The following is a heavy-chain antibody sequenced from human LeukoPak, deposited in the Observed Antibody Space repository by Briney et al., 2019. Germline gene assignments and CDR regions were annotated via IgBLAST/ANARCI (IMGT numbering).Heavy chain of an antibody. CDR2: MNPNSGNT. D-gene: IGHD7-27*01. CDR3: ASRDWGSGGLDY. V-gene: IGHV1-8*01. J-gene: IGHJ4*02. CDR1: GYTFTSYD. Sequence: ASVKVSCKASGYTFTSYDINWVRQATGQALEWMGWMNPNSGNTGYAQKFQGRVTMTRNTSISTAYMELSSLRSEDTAVYYCASRDWGSGGLDYWGQGTLVTVSS.